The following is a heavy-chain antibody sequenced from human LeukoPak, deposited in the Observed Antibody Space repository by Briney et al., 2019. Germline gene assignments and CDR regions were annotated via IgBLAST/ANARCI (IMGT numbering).Heavy chain of an antibody. V-gene: IGHV1-18*01. D-gene: IGHD3-10*01. CDR1: GGTFSSYA. J-gene: IGHJ4*02. CDR3: ARDRALWFGEPSD. CDR2: ISAYNGNT. Sequence: ASVKVSCKASGGTFSSYAISWVRQAPGQGLEWMGWISAYNGNTNYAQKLQGRVTMTTDTSTSTAYMELRSLRSDDTAVYYCARDRALWFGEPSDWGQGTLVTVSS.